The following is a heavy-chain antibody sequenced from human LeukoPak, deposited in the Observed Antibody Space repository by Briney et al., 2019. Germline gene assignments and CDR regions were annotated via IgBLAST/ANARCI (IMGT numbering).Heavy chain of an antibody. V-gene: IGHV3-23*01. CDR2: ISGSGGST. CDR1: GFTFSSYA. CDR3: ARSWGMTTVTTGFDY. J-gene: IGHJ4*02. Sequence: GGSLRLSCAASGFTFSSYAMSWVRQAPGKGLEWVSAISGSGGSTYYADSVKGRFTISRDNSKNTLYLQMNSLRAEDTAVYYCARSWGMTTVTTGFDYWGQGTLVTVSS. D-gene: IGHD4-17*01.